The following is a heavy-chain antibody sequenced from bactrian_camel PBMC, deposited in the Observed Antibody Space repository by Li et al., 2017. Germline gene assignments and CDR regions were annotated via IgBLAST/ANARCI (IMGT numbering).Heavy chain of an antibody. V-gene: IGHV3S55*01. Sequence: HVQLVESGGGSVQAGQSLTLSCTANGVTLGSVSNYCMGWFRQAPGKRRAEVAALDKTGRIDYAGSVKGRFTIAKDNAKNTLYLVMNSLKPEDSAMYYCAATPDKCDTPGTVTHYDQGTQVTVS. J-gene: IGHJ4*01. CDR2: LDKTGRI. D-gene: IGHD4*01. CDR1: GVTLGSVSNYC.